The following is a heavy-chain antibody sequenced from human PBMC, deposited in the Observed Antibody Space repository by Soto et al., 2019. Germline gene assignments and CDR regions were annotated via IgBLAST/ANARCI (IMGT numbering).Heavy chain of an antibody. CDR3: ARAPRGGVIIVITSAQIDY. CDR2: ISPDGGST. V-gene: IGHV1-46*01. J-gene: IGHJ4*02. D-gene: IGHD3-10*01. Sequence: ASVKFSCKASRYDFTDHYIHWVREAPGQGLEWMGIISPDGGSTRYSQQFQARITMTRDTSTSTVYMELSSLRSEDTAVYYCARAPRGGVIIVITSAQIDYWGQGTLVTVPS. CDR1: RYDFTDHY.